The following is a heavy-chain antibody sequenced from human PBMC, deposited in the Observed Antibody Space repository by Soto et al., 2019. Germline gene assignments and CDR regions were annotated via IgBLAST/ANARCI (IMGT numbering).Heavy chain of an antibody. V-gene: IGHV1-8*01. D-gene: IGHD6-13*01. Sequence: ASVKVSCKASGYTFTSYDINWVRQAAGQGLEWMGWMNPNSGNTGYAQKFQGRVTMTRNTSISTAYMELSSLRSEDTAVYYCAREHSSSWRFDYWGQGTLVTVSS. J-gene: IGHJ4*02. CDR3: AREHSSSWRFDY. CDR2: MNPNSGNT. CDR1: GYTFTSYD.